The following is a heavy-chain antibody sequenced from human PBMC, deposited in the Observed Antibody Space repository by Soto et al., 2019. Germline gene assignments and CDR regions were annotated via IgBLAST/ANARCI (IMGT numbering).Heavy chain of an antibody. CDR1: GGTFSSYA. CDR3: AMDGGSYPYYYDRSYYGMDV. CDR2: IIPIFGTA. Sequence: SVKVSCKASGGTFSSYAISWVRQAPGQGLEWLGGIIPIFGTANYAQKFQGRVTITADESTSTAYMELSSLRSEDTAVYYCAMDGGSYPYYYDRSYYGMDVWGQGTTVTVSS. V-gene: IGHV1-69*13. D-gene: IGHD3-22*01. J-gene: IGHJ6*02.